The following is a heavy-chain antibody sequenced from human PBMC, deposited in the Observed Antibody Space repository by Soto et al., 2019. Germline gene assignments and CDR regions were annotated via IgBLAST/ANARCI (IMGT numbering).Heavy chain of an antibody. CDR2: ISAYNGNT. V-gene: IGHV1-18*01. CDR3: ARDWGQLDAFDI. D-gene: IGHD1-1*01. CDR1: GYTFTSYG. J-gene: IGHJ3*02. Sequence: ASVKVSCKASGYTFTSYGISWVRQAPGQGLEWMGWISAYNGNTNYAQKLQGRVTMTTDTSTSTVYMELRSLRSDDTAVYYCARDWGQLDAFDIWGQGTMVTVSS.